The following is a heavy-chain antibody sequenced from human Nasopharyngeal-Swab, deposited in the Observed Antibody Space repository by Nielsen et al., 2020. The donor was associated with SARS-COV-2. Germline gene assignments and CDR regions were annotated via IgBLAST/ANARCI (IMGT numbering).Heavy chain of an antibody. Sequence: GESLKISCAASGFTFSSYWMSWVRQASGKGLEWVGRIRSKANSYATAYAASVKGRFTISRDDSKNTAYLQMNSLKTEDTAVYYCTVLGADAEVDPWGQGTLVTVSS. D-gene: IGHD3-16*01. J-gene: IGHJ5*02. CDR1: GFTFSSYW. CDR3: TVLGADAEVDP. CDR2: IRSKANSYAT. V-gene: IGHV3-73*01.